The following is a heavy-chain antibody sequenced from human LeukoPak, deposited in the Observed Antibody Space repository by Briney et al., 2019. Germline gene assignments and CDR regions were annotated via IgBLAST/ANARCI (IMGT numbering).Heavy chain of an antibody. V-gene: IGHV3-74*01. J-gene: IGHJ3*02. D-gene: IGHD3-10*01. CDR1: GFTFSSYW. CDR3: ARDLRYSLHLLGDLAFDI. Sequence: QTGGSLRLSCAASGFTFSSYWMHWVRQAPGKGLVWVSRINSDGSSTSYADSVKGRFTISRDNAKNTLYLQMNSLRAEDTAVYYCARDLRYSLHLLGDLAFDIWGQGTMVTVSS. CDR2: INSDGSST.